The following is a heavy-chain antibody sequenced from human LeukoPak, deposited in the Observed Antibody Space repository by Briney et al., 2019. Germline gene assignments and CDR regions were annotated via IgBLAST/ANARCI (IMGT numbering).Heavy chain of an antibody. J-gene: IGHJ6*02. D-gene: IGHD3-3*01. Sequence: ASVKVSCKASGGTFSSYAISWVRQAPGQGLEWMGGIIPIFGTANYAQKFQGRVTITADESTSTAYTELSSLRSEDTAVYYCARDPGRDTIFGVVPYYYYGMDVWGQGTTVTVSS. V-gene: IGHV1-69*13. CDR3: ARDPGRDTIFGVVPYYYYGMDV. CDR1: GGTFSSYA. CDR2: IIPIFGTA.